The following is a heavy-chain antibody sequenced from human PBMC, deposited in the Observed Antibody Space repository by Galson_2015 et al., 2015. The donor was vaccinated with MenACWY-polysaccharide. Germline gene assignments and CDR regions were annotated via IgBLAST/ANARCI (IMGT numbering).Heavy chain of an antibody. CDR2: ISWNGGSI. CDR1: GFTFDDYA. V-gene: IGHV3-9*03. Sequence: SLRLACAASGFTFDDYAMHWVRQAPGKGLEWVSGISWNGGSIGYADSVKGRFTISRDNAKNSLYLQMNSLRADDMALYYCAKAFGLAAAGLGYWFDPWVQGTLVTVSS. CDR3: AKAFGLAAAGLGYWFDP. D-gene: IGHD6-13*01. J-gene: IGHJ5*02.